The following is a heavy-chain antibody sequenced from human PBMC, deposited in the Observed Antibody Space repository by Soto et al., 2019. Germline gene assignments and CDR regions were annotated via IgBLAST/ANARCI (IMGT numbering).Heavy chain of an antibody. CDR1: GFTFSFCA. J-gene: IGHJ4*02. D-gene: IGHD1-26*01. CDR2: TRGSGGDT. V-gene: IGHV3-23*01. Sequence: EVQLLESGGGLVQPGGSLRLSCAASGFTFSFCAMNWVRQAPGKGLEWVSSTRGSGGDTYYADSVRGRFTISRDNSKTTLYLQMNSLRVDDTAVYYCVKVHSHSYSYFDYWGQGTLVTVSS. CDR3: VKVHSHSYSYFDY.